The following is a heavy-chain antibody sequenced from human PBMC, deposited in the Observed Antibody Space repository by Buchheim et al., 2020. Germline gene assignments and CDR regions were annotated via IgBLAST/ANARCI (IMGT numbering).Heavy chain of an antibody. Sequence: QVQLVQSGAEVKNPGSSVKVSCKASGGTLSSYAISWVRQAPGQGLEWMGGIIPIFATENYAQKFQGRVPITADKSTSTAYMELSSLTSEDTAVYYCARVYYDSSAFDYWGQGTL. CDR1: GGTLSSYA. CDR2: IIPIFATE. V-gene: IGHV1-69*06. J-gene: IGHJ4*02. CDR3: ARVYYDSSAFDY. D-gene: IGHD3-22*01.